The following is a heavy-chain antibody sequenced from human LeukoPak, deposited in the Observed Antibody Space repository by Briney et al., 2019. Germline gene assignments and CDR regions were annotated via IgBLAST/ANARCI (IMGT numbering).Heavy chain of an antibody. Sequence: SETLSLTCTVSGGSIRSSLYYWAWIRQTPGKGLEWIGSIDYSGSTNYNPSLKSRATIFVDTSKNQFSLKLSSLTAADTAVYYCARLLWFGESPRFDYWGQGTLVTVSS. J-gene: IGHJ4*02. CDR3: ARLLWFGESPRFDY. CDR1: GGSIRSSLYY. CDR2: IDYSGST. V-gene: IGHV4-39*01. D-gene: IGHD3-10*01.